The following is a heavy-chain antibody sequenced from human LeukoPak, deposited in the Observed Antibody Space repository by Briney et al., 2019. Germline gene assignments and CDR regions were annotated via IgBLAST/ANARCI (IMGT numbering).Heavy chain of an antibody. Sequence: PGGSLRLSCAASGFTFSSYGMHWVRQAPGKGLEWVAFIRYDGSNKYYADSVKGRFTISRDNSKNTLYLQMNSLRAEDTAVYYCAKDLEQWLVQCPSDYWGQGTLVTVSS. D-gene: IGHD6-19*01. CDR2: IRYDGSNK. J-gene: IGHJ4*02. CDR3: AKDLEQWLVQCPSDY. CDR1: GFTFSSYG. V-gene: IGHV3-30*02.